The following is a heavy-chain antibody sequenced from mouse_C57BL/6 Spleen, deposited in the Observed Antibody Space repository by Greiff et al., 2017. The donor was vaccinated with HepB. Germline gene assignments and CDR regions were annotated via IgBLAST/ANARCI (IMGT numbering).Heavy chain of an antibody. Sequence: DVQLVESGGGLVKPGGSLKLSCAASGFTFSSYAMSWVRQTPEKRLEWVATISDGGSYTYYPDNVKGRFTISRDNAKNNLYLQMSHLKSEDTAMYDCSRDLRYGSSYGAMDYWGQGTSVTVSS. D-gene: IGHD1-1*01. J-gene: IGHJ4*01. V-gene: IGHV5-4*01. CDR2: ISDGGSYT. CDR1: GFTFSSYA. CDR3: SRDLRYGSSYGAMDY.